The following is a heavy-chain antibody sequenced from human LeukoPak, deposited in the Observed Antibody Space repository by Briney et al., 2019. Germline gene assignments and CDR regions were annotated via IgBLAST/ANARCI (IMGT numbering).Heavy chain of an antibody. V-gene: IGHV1-2*02. D-gene: IGHD6-19*01. CDR3: ARGPPPFRIAVASGFDY. CDR1: GYTFTGYY. Sequence: ASVKVSCKASGYTFTGYYMHWVRQAPGQGLEWMGWINPNSGGTNYAQKFQGRVTMTRDTSISTAYMELSRLRSDDTAVYYCARGPPPFRIAVASGFDYWGQGTLVTVSS. CDR2: INPNSGGT. J-gene: IGHJ4*02.